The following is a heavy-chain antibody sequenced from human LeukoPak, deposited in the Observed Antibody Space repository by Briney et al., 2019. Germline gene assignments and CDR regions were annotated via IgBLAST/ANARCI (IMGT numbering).Heavy chain of an antibody. J-gene: IGHJ3*02. Sequence: GGSLRLSCAASGFTFDDYAMHWVRQAPGKGLEWVSSISSSSYIYYADSVKGRFTISRDNAKNSLYLQMNSLRAEDTAVYYCARAPVYCSGGSCYAFDIWGQGTMVTVSS. V-gene: IGHV3-69-1*01. D-gene: IGHD2-15*01. CDR2: ISSSSYI. CDR1: GFTFDDYA. CDR3: ARAPVYCSGGSCYAFDI.